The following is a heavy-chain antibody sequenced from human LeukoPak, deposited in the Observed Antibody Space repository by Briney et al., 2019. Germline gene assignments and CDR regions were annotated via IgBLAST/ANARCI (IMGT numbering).Heavy chain of an antibody. Sequence: GGSLRLSCAASGFTFSKYAMTWVRQAPGKGLEWVAVISGSGGFTHYADSVKGRSTISRDNSNNTVHLQMNSLRGDDTGVYYCAKDPSSGWLSQIDFWGQGTLVTVSS. CDR3: AKDPSSGWLSQIDF. V-gene: IGHV3-23*01. CDR1: GFTFSKYA. J-gene: IGHJ4*02. CDR2: ISGSGGFT. D-gene: IGHD6-19*01.